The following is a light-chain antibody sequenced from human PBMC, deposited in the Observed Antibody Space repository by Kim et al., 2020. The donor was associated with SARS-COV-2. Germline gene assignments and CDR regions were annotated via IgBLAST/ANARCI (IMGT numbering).Light chain of an antibody. CDR1: QSVLYSSNNKNY. Sequence: DIVMTQSPDSLAVSLGERATINCKSSQSVLYSSNNKNYLAWYQQKPRQPPKLLIYWASTRESGVPDRFSGSGSGTDFTLTISSLQAEDVAVYYCQQYYSTPLTFDQGTKVDIK. CDR2: WAS. CDR3: QQYYSTPLT. V-gene: IGKV4-1*01. J-gene: IGKJ1*01.